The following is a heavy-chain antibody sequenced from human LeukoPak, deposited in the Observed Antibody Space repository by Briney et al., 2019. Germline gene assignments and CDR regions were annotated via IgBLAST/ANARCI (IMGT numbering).Heavy chain of an antibody. V-gene: IGHV3-74*01. J-gene: IGHJ4*02. CDR3: ARDSDRLLFDY. CDR1: GFTFSAYW. CDR2: VKYDGSTT. D-gene: IGHD3-9*01. Sequence: GGSLRLSCAASGFTFSAYWMHWVRQAPGKGLVWVSRVKYDGSTTTYADSVKGRFTISRDNAKNILYLQMNSLRVEDTAVYYCARDSDRLLFDYWGQGTLVTVSS.